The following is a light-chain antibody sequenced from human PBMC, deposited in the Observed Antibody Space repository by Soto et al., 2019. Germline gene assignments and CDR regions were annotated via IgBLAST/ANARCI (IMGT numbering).Light chain of an antibody. CDR2: GAS. V-gene: IGKV3-15*01. CDR1: QSVSSK. CDR3: QQYYNWPHT. J-gene: IGKJ2*01. Sequence: EIVMTQSPVTLSVSPGERATRSCRASQSVSSKLAWYQQKPGQAPRLLIYGASTRATGIPARFSGSGSGTEFTLSISSLQSEDFAVYYCQQYYNWPHTFGQGTKLEIK.